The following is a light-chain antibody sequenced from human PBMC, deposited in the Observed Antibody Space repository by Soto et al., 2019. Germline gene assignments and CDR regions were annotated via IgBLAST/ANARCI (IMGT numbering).Light chain of an antibody. CDR1: QSVRGH. V-gene: IGKV3-20*01. CDR3: QQYDISPWT. J-gene: IGKJ1*01. Sequence: EIVLTQSPAILSVSPWERATLSCRVSQSVRGHLAWYRQRPGQAPRLLIYATSRRATGIPDRFGGSGSGTDFTLTISGLEPEDFAVYYCQQYDISPWTFGQGTKVDIK. CDR2: ATS.